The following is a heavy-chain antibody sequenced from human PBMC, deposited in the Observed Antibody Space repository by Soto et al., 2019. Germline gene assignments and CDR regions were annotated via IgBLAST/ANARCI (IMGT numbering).Heavy chain of an antibody. Sequence: GGSLRLSCAASGFTFSSYAMSWVRQAPGKGLEWVSAISGSGGSTYYADSVKGRFTISRDNSKNTLYLQMNSLRAEDTAVYYCAKDKWVGATNLYYYGMDVWGQGTTVTVSS. CDR3: AKDKWVGATNLYYYGMDV. D-gene: IGHD1-26*01. V-gene: IGHV3-23*01. J-gene: IGHJ6*02. CDR2: ISGSGGST. CDR1: GFTFSSYA.